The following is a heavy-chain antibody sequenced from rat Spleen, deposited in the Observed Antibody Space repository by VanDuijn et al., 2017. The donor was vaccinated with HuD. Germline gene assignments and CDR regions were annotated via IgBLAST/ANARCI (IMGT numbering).Heavy chain of an antibody. J-gene: IGHJ4*01. Sequence: EVQLQESGPGLVKPSQSLSLTCSVTGYSITSNYWGWIRKFPGNKMEWMGYISYSGSTSYNQSLKSRISITRDTSKNQFFLQLNSVTTEDTATYYCASDKKGVMDAWGQGASVTVSS. CDR2: ISYSGST. CDR1: GYSITSNY. V-gene: IGHV3-1*01. CDR3: ASDKKGVMDA.